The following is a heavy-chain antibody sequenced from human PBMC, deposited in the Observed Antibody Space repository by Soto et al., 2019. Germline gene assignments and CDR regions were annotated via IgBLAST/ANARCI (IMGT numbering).Heavy chain of an antibody. CDR3: ARDWDT. CDR1: GFTFSSYW. J-gene: IGHJ5*02. D-gene: IGHD1-26*01. CDR2: IKGEGSEK. V-gene: IGHV3-7*01. Sequence: GGSLRLSCAASGFTFSSYWMNWARQAPGKGLEWVAHIKGEGSEKHHVGSVKGRFTISRDNAKNSVYLQLNSLRVEDTAVYYCARDWDTWGQGTLVTVSS.